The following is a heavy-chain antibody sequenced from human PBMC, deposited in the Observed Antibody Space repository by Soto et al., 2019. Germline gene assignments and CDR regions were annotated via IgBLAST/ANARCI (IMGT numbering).Heavy chain of an antibody. CDR3: ARANWYSEY. CDR2: IYYTGST. V-gene: IGHV4-59*11. J-gene: IGHJ4*02. CDR1: GGSINNHY. Sequence: QVHLQESGPGLVKPSETLSLTCTVSGGSINNHYWSWIRQPPGEGLEWIGFIYYTGSTNYNSSLKSRVTISVDTSKNQFSLNLASLTAADTAIYYCARANWYSEYWGQGTLVTVSS. D-gene: IGHD7-27*01.